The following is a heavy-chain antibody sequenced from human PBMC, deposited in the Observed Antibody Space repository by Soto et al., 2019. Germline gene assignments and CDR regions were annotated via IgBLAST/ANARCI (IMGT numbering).Heavy chain of an antibody. V-gene: IGHV3-74*01. CDR3: ARDTDGLHY. CDR1: GLIFSNYE. CDR2: INTDGSIT. J-gene: IGHJ4*02. Sequence: EVQLVDSGGGLVQPGGSLRLSCAASGLIFSNYEIHWVRQAPGKGLVWVSRINTDGSITDYGDSVKGRFTVSRDNPKNTLYLQMTSLRAEDTAVYYCARDTDGLHYWGQGTLVTVSS.